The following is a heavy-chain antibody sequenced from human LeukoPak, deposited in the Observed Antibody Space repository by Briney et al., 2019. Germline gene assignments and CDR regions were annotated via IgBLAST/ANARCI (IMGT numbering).Heavy chain of an antibody. CDR1: GGSIRSYY. Sequence: NPSETLSLTCTVSGGSIRSYYWSWIRQPPGKGLEWIGYVYYSGSANYNPSLKSRVTISVDPSSSQFSLKLNSVAAADTAVYYCARHMYNDTWYDSGTFDYWGQGTLVTVSS. J-gene: IGHJ4*02. CDR2: VYYSGSA. D-gene: IGHD1-1*01. CDR3: ARHMYNDTWYDSGTFDY. V-gene: IGHV4-59*08.